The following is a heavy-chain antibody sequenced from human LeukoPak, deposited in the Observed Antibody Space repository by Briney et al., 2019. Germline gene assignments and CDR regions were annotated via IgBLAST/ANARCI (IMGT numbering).Heavy chain of an antibody. CDR1: GYTFTGYD. V-gene: IGHV1-8*01. Sequence: ASVRVSCKASGYTFTGYDINWVRQATGQGLEWMGWMNPNTGDTGYAQKFQGRVTMTRNSSIDTAYMELSGLRSEDTAVYDRTRGSLSGSSRDYWGQGTLLTVSS. CDR2: MNPNTGDT. CDR3: TRGSLSGSSRDY. J-gene: IGHJ4*02. D-gene: IGHD1-26*01.